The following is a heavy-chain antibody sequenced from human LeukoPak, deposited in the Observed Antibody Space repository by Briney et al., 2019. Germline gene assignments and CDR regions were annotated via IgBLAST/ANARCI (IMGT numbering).Heavy chain of an antibody. D-gene: IGHD1-7*01. V-gene: IGHV4-39*07. CDR1: GGSISSSSYY. J-gene: IGHJ5*02. Sequence: PSETLSLTCTVSGGSISSSSYYWGWIRQPPGKGLEWIGSIYYSGSTYYNPSLKSRVTISVDTSKNQFSLKLSSVTAADTAVYYCARGLGRHQTGTLGWFDPWGQGTLVTVSS. CDR3: ARGLGRHQTGTLGWFDP. CDR2: IYYSGST.